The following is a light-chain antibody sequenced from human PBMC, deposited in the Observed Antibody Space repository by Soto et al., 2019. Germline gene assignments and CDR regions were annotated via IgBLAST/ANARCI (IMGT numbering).Light chain of an antibody. CDR3: QSYDSSRGGV. Sequence: QSVLTQPPSVSGAPGQRVTISCTGSSSNIGAGYDVHWYQQLPGTAPKLLIYGNSNQPSGVPDRFSGSKSGTSASLAITGLQAEDEADYYCQSYDSSRGGVFGGGTKLTVL. CDR2: GNS. CDR1: SSNIGAGYD. V-gene: IGLV1-40*01. J-gene: IGLJ2*01.